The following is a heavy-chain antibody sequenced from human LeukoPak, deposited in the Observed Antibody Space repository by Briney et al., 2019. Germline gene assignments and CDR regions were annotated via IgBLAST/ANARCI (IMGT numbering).Heavy chain of an antibody. J-gene: IGHJ4*02. CDR1: GFTFSSYA. D-gene: IGHD2-15*01. V-gene: IGHV3-23*01. CDR3: ATLGQRYCSGGSCYTSGSSDY. Sequence: GGSLRLSCAASGFTFSSYAMSWVRQAPGKGLEWVSAISGSGGSTYYADSVKGRFTISRDNSKNTLYLQMNSLRAEDTAVYYCATLGQRYCSGGSCYTSGSSDYWGQGTRVTVSS. CDR2: ISGSGGST.